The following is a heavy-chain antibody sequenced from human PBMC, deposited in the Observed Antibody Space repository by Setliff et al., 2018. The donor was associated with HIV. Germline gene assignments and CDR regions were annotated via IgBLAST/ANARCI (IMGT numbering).Heavy chain of an antibody. V-gene: IGHV3-23*01. CDR1: GFTFSSYA. Sequence: LRLSCASSGFTFSSYAMTWVRQAPGKGLECVAVISGSGGDTYYADSVKGRFTISRDNSKNTLFLRMNSLRADDTAVYYCATARPRHLVSTNPPYYFDYWGQGTLVTVSS. D-gene: IGHD2-8*02. J-gene: IGHJ4*02. CDR3: ATARPRHLVSTNPPYYFDY. CDR2: ISGSGGDT.